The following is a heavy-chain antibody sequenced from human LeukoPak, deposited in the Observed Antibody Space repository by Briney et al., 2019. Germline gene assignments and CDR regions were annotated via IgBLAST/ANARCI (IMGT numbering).Heavy chain of an antibody. V-gene: IGHV4-39*01. J-gene: IGHJ4*02. CDR3: ARRKDTLAGRGIDY. CDR2: IYYSGST. D-gene: IGHD6-19*01. CDR1: GGSISSSSYY. Sequence: SETLSLTCTVSGGSISSSSYYWGWIRQPPGKGLEWIGSIYYSGSTYCNPSLKSRVTISVDTSKNQFSLKLSSVTAADTAVYYCARRKDTLAGRGIDYWGQGTLVTVSS.